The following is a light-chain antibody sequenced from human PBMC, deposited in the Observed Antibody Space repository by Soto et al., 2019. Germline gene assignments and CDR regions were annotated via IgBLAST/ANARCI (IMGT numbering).Light chain of an antibody. V-gene: IGKV3-20*01. Sequence: IVLTQSPGTLSLSPGERATLSCRASQSVSTRSLAWYQQKPGQAPRLLISGASSRAADIPDRFSGSGSGTDFTLTINRLEPEDFAVYYCQQYDSSPRTFGQGTRLEIK. CDR2: GAS. CDR3: QQYDSSPRT. CDR1: QSVSTRS. J-gene: IGKJ5*01.